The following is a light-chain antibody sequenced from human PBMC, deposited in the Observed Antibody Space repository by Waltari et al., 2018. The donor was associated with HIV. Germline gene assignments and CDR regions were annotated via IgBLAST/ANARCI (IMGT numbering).Light chain of an antibody. Sequence: QSPLTQPPSAAGSPGQSVTISCPGTSRTVGGYSAVPWYQHHPGKVPRLITYEGSKRPSGVPDRFSGFKSGNTASLTVSGLQAEDEADYYCTSYAGSGEYVFGTGTKVTVL. V-gene: IGLV2-8*01. CDR1: SRTVGGYSA. CDR3: TSYAGSGEYV. CDR2: EGS. J-gene: IGLJ1*01.